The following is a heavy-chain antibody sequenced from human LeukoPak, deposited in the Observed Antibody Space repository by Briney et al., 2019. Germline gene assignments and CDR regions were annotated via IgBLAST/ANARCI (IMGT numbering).Heavy chain of an antibody. Sequence: SETLSLTCTVSGGSISSSSAYWGWIRQPPGKGLEWIGSIYCSKNTYYNPSLKSRVTISADTSKYQFSLTLGSVSAIDTAVYYCVSPRGFSYGYFDYWGQGTLVTVSS. CDR2: IYCSKNT. V-gene: IGHV4-39*01. J-gene: IGHJ4*02. CDR1: GGSISSSSAY. D-gene: IGHD5-18*01. CDR3: VSPRGFSYGYFDY.